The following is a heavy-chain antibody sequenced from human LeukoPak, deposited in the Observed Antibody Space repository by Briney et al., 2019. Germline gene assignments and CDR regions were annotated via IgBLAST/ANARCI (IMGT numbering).Heavy chain of an antibody. D-gene: IGHD3-22*01. CDR3: AKDFDSSGYYFGLWDY. Sequence: GGSLRLSCAASGFTFRSNAMSWVRQAPGKGLEWVSAITGSGGSTYYADSVKGRFTISRDNSKDTLYLQMNSLRAEDTAVYYCAKDFDSSGYYFGLWDYWGQGSLVTVSS. V-gene: IGHV3-23*01. J-gene: IGHJ4*02. CDR1: GFTFRSNA. CDR2: ITGSGGST.